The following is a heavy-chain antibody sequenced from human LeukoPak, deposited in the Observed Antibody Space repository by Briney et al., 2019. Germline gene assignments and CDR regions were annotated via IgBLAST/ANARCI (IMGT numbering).Heavy chain of an antibody. CDR2: VYSGGST. CDR1: GFTVGSNY. D-gene: IGHD5-24*01. CDR3: ASPSAEMTAINGWYFDV. V-gene: IGHV3-66*01. Sequence: GGSLRFSCEAPGFTVGSNYMNWVRQVPGKGLEWASVVYSGGSTYYADSVKGRFTISRDYSKNTLYLQMNNLRAEDTAVYYCASPSAEMTAINGWYFDVWGRGTLVTVSS. J-gene: IGHJ2*01.